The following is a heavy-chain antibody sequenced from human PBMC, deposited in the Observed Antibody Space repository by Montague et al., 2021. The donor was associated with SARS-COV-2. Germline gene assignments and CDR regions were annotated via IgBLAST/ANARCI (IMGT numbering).Heavy chain of an antibody. CDR3: ARPAGITGTTSLYYVY. Sequence: SETLSLTCTVSGGSISSSSYYWGWIRQPPGKGLEWIGSIYYSGSTYYNSSLKSRVTISVDTSKNQFSPKLNSVTAADTAVYYCARPAGITGTTSLYYVYWGQGTMVTVSS. V-gene: IGHV4-39*01. CDR1: GGSISSSSYY. J-gene: IGHJ4*01. CDR2: IYYSGST. D-gene: IGHD1-20*01.